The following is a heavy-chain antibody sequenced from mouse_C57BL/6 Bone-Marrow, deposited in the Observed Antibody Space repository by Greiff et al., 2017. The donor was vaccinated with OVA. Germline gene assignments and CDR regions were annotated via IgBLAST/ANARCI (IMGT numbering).Heavy chain of an antibody. J-gene: IGHJ1*03. CDR2: IYPGSGNT. CDR3: ASVDGYHWYFDV. D-gene: IGHD2-3*01. Sequence: QVQLQQSGAELVRPGASVKLSCKASGYTFTDYYINWVKQRPGQGLEWIARIYPGSGNTYYNEKFKGKATLTAEKSSSTAYMQLSSLTSEDSAVYFCASVDGYHWYFDVWGTGTTVTVSS. CDR1: GYTFTDYY. V-gene: IGHV1-76*01.